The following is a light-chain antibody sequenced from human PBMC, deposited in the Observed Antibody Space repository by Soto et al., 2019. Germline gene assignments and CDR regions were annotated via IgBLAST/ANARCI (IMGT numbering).Light chain of an antibody. V-gene: IGKV1-6*01. CDR1: QDIRNT. J-gene: IGKJ1*01. Sequence: AIQMTQSPSSLSASVGDRVAISCRASQDIRNTLAWYQQKPGEAPKLLIFAASNLQSGVPSRFSGSGSVTDFTLAITGLQPEDFATYYCLQYFNFSLTFGQGTKVEVK. CDR3: LQYFNFSLT. CDR2: AAS.